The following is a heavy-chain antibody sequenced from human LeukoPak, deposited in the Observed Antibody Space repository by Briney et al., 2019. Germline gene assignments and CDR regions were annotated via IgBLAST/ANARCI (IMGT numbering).Heavy chain of an antibody. CDR2: ISSSGSTI. V-gene: IGHV3-48*03. J-gene: IGHJ6*03. Sequence: GGSLRLSCAASGFTFSSYEMNWVRQAPGKGLEWVSYISSSGSTIYYADSVKGRFTISRDNAKNSLYLQMNSLRAEDTAVYYCARVVAATGGRWYYYYYYMDVWGKGTTVTISS. CDR1: GFTFSSYE. CDR3: ARVVAATGGRWYYYYYYMDV. D-gene: IGHD2-15*01.